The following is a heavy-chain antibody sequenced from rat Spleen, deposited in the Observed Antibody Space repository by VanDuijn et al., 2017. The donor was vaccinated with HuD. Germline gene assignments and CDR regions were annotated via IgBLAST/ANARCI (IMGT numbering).Heavy chain of an antibody. D-gene: IGHD4-3*01. CDR1: GFNFNDYW. V-gene: IGHV4-2*01. CDR2: INKDSSRI. J-gene: IGHJ2*01. Sequence: EVKLVESGGGLVQPGRSLKLSCAASGFNFNDYWMGWVRQAPGKGLEWIGEINKDSSRIKYIPSLKDKITISRDNAQKILYLQMNKLGSEDTAIYYCAREKFGVDYWGQGVMVTVSS. CDR3: AREKFGVDY.